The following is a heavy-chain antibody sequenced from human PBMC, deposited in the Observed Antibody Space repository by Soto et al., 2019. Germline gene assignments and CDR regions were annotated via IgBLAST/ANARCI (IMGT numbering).Heavy chain of an antibody. V-gene: IGHV3-21*01. D-gene: IGHD3-22*01. CDR2: ISPRSAYI. CDR1: RFKFIDYS. Sequence: WGSLRLSCAASRFKFIDYSINWFRHSPCKCLEWVSSISPRSAYIHYADAVKGRFIISRDDGKNALILQMNSLRAEDTAVYYCATLVKTYYDDSSGYSQDYWGQGTLVTVSS. J-gene: IGHJ4*02. CDR3: ATLVKTYYDDSSGYSQDY.